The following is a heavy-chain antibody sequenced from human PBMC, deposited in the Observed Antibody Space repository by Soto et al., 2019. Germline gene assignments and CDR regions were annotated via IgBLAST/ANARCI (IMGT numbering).Heavy chain of an antibody. CDR3: ARGTVHFDY. Sequence: QVQLVESGGGVVQPGRSLRLSCAASGFTFSSYGMHWVRQAPGKGLEWVAVIWYDGSNKYYADSVKGRFTISRDNSKNTVYLQMNSVRAEDTAVYYCARGTVHFDYWGQGTLVTVSS. CDR2: IWYDGSNK. D-gene: IGHD1-1*01. CDR1: GFTFSSYG. J-gene: IGHJ4*02. V-gene: IGHV3-33*01.